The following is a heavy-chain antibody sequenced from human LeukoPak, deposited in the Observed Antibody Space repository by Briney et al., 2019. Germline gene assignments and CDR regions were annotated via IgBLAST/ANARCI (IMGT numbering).Heavy chain of an antibody. Sequence: GGSLRLSCVASGLTFSYYAMNWVRQAPGKGPEWIAAVGGTDGNTYYAGSVKGRFTISRDNSKNTLYLQMNSLRAEDTAVYYCAKAKGWLVQHAFDIWGQGTMVTVSS. J-gene: IGHJ3*02. CDR1: GLTFSYYA. V-gene: IGHV3-23*01. D-gene: IGHD6-19*01. CDR3: AKAKGWLVQHAFDI. CDR2: VGGTDGNT.